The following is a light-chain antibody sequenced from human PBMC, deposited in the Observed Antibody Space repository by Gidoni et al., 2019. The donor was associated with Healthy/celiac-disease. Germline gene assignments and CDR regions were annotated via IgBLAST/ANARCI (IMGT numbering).Light chain of an antibody. CDR1: QSVSSY. CDR2: DAS. J-gene: IGKJ4*01. CDR3: QQRSNWPLT. Sequence: EFVLTQFPAILSLSPGERATLSCRASQSVSSYLAWYQQKPGQAPRLLIYDASTRATGIPARFSGSGSGTDFTLTISSLEPEDFAVYYCQQRSNWPLTFGGGTKVEIK. V-gene: IGKV3-11*01.